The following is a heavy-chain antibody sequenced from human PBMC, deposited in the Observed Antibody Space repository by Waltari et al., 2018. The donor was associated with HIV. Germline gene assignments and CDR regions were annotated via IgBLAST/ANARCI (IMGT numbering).Heavy chain of an antibody. CDR2: VKSETDGGTT. J-gene: IGHJ4*02. D-gene: IGHD2-21*02. CDR1: GLPVANAS. V-gene: IGHV3-15*01. CDR3: TTGDIVVVTDY. Sequence: EVQLVESGGSLVKPRGSLSHSCPASGLPVANASMSWVRQAPAKGLEWVGRVKSETDGGTTDYAAPVKGRFTISRDDSKNTLYLQMNSLKTEDTAVYYCTTGDIVVVTDYWGQGTLVTVSS.